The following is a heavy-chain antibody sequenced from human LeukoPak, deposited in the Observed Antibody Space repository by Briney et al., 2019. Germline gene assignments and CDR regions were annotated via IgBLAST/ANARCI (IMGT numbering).Heavy chain of an antibody. CDR2: LSSGHE. V-gene: IGHV3-21*05. CDR1: GFTFTTYS. CDR3: VRDHAWGFDY. J-gene: IGHJ4*02. Sequence: GRSLRLSWAASGFTFTTYSMNWVRQAPGKGLEWVAYLSSGHELYADSVKGRYTISRDNAKNSLYLQMNSLRAEDTAVYYCVRDHAWGFDYWGQGTLVSVSS. D-gene: IGHD7-27*01.